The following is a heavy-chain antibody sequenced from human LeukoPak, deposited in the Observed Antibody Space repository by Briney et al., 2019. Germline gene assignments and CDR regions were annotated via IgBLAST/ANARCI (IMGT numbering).Heavy chain of an antibody. CDR2: INTNTGNP. Sequence: ASVKVSCKASGYTFTSYAMNWVRQAPGQGLEWMGWINTNTGNPTYAQGFTGRFVFSLDTSVSTAYLQISSLKAEDTAVYYCAREGVLTGYYPGDYWGQGTLVTVSS. J-gene: IGHJ4*02. CDR1: GYTFTSYA. CDR3: AREGVLTGYYPGDY. V-gene: IGHV7-4-1*02. D-gene: IGHD3-9*01.